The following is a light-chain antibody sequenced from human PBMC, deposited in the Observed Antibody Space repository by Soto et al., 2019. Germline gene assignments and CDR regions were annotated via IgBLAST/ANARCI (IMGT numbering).Light chain of an antibody. CDR3: QHYNSYSEA. CDR1: QTISSW. Sequence: DIQMTQSPSTLSGSVGDRVTITCRASQTISSWLAWYQQKPGKAPKLLIYKASTLKSGVPLRFSGSGSGTEVTLTISSLQPDDFATYYCQHYNSYSEAFGQGTKGDIK. CDR2: KAS. J-gene: IGKJ1*01. V-gene: IGKV1-5*03.